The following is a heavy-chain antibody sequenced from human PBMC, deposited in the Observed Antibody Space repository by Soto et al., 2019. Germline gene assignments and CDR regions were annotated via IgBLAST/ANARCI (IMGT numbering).Heavy chain of an antibody. D-gene: IGHD6-19*01. CDR1: GYSFTTYW. V-gene: IGHV5-51*01. CDR2: IYPSDSDT. J-gene: IGHJ4*02. CDR3: ATQSVVAGTVFDY. Sequence: GESLKISCKGSGYSFTTYWIGWVRQMPGKGLEWMGIIYPSDSDTRYSPSFQGQVTISADKSISTAYLQWSSLKASDTAMYYCATQSVVAGTVFDYWGQGTLVTVSS.